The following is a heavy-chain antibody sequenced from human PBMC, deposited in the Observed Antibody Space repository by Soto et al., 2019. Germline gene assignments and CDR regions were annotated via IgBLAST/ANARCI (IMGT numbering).Heavy chain of an antibody. CDR2: ISYEGSNK. J-gene: IGHJ3*02. CDR1: GFTFSSYG. CDR3: AKKGGYGDYPDAFDI. V-gene: IGHV3-30*18. D-gene: IGHD4-17*01. Sequence: QVQLVESGGGVVQPGRSLRLSCAASGFTFSSYGMHWVRQAPGKGLGGVAVISYEGSNKYYADSVKGRFTISRDNSKNTLYLQMNSLRAEDTAVYYCAKKGGYGDYPDAFDIWGQGTMVTVSS.